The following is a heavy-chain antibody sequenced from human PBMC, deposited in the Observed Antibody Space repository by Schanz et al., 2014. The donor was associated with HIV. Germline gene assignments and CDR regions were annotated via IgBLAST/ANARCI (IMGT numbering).Heavy chain of an antibody. V-gene: IGHV3-23*01. Sequence: EVQLLDSGGGLVQPGGSLRLSCAASGFTFSSYAMSWVRQTPGKGLEWVSAISDTGGSTYYADSVKGRFTISKDYSKNTLYLQMNSPRAEDTAIYYCAKGDPTAADPTDSWGQGTLVTVSS. J-gene: IGHJ4*02. CDR3: AKGDPTAADPTDS. D-gene: IGHD2-15*01. CDR2: ISDTGGST. CDR1: GFTFSSYA.